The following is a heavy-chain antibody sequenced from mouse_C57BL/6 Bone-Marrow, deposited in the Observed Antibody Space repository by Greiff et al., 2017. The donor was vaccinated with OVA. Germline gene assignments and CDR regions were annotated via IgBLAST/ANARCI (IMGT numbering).Heavy chain of an antibody. CDR2: IYPRSGNT. D-gene: IGHD1-1*01. CDR3: ARSTVVATDFDY. Sequence: VKLMESGAELARPGASVKLSCKASGYTFTSYGISWVKQRTGQGLEWIGEIYPRSGNTYYNEKFKGKATLTADKSSSTAYRELRSLTSEDSAVYFCARSTVVATDFDYWGQGTTLTVSS. J-gene: IGHJ2*01. CDR1: GYTFTSYG. V-gene: IGHV1-81*01.